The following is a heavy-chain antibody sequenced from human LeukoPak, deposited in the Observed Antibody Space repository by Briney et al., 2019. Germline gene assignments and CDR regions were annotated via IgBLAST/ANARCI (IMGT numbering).Heavy chain of an antibody. Sequence: SETLSLTCTVSGGSISSYYWSWIWRPPGKGLEWIGHIYSSGSTNYNPSLKSRVTISVDTSKNQFSLKLSSVTAADTAVYYCARHRGYSYGPPRDLDYWGQGTLVTVSS. CDR2: IYSSGST. J-gene: IGHJ4*02. CDR1: GGSISSYY. V-gene: IGHV4-59*08. CDR3: ARHRGYSYGPPRDLDY. D-gene: IGHD5-18*01.